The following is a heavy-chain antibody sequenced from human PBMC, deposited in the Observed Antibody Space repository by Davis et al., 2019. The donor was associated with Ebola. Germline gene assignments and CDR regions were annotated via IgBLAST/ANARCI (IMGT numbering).Heavy chain of an antibody. Sequence: SETLSLTCTVSGGSISSYQWSWIRQPPGKGLEWIGYIYYSGSTNYNPSLKSRVTISVDTSKNQFSLKLSSVTAADTAVYYCARGPYCSSTSCYLFLGWYFDLWGRGTLVTVSS. CDR1: GGSISSYQ. CDR2: IYYSGST. D-gene: IGHD2-2*01. CDR3: ARGPYCSSTSCYLFLGWYFDL. J-gene: IGHJ2*01. V-gene: IGHV4-59*12.